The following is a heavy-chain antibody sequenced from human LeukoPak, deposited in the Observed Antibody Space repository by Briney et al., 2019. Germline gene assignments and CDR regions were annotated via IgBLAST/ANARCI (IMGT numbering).Heavy chain of an antibody. CDR3: ARAPKGFCSSTKCFGGWFDP. J-gene: IGHJ5*02. Sequence: ASVKVSCKASGYTFTGFYIHWVRQAPGQGLEWMAWINPNSGGTKYAQKFQGRVTVTRDTSISTGYMELRNLRSDDTAVYYCARAPKGFCSSTKCFGGWFDPWGQGTLVTVSS. CDR1: GYTFTGFY. D-gene: IGHD2-2*01. CDR2: INPNSGGT. V-gene: IGHV1-2*02.